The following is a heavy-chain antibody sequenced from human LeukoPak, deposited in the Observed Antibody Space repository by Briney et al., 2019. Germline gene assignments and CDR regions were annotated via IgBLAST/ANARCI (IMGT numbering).Heavy chain of an antibody. CDR3: ILDGWIQLWFLHY. CDR1: GFTFSQAW. J-gene: IGHJ4*02. D-gene: IGHD5-18*01. Sequence: PGGSLRLACAASGFTFSQAWMSWVRQTPGKGLEWVGRIKSKTDGGTTDYAAPVKGRFTISRDDSKNTLYLQMNSLKTEDTAVYYCILDGWIQLWFLHYWGQGALVTVSS. V-gene: IGHV3-15*01. CDR2: IKSKTDGGTT.